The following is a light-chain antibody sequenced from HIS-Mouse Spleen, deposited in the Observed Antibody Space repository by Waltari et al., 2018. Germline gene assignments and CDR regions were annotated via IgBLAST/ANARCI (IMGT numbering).Light chain of an antibody. J-gene: IGLJ2*01. CDR2: TDS. V-gene: IGLV3-25*03. CDR1: ALPKQY. CDR3: QSADSSGTYVV. Sequence: SYELTQPPSVSVSPGQTARITCSGDALPKQYAYWYQQKPGQAPVLVIYTDSGRPSGIPERFSGSSSGTTVTLTISGVQAEDEADYYCQSADSSGTYVVFGGGTKLTVL.